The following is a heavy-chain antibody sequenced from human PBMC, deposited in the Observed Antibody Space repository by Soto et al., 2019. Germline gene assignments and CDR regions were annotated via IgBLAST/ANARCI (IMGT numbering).Heavy chain of an antibody. CDR1: GFTFSSYA. V-gene: IGHV3-30-3*01. Sequence: QVQLVESGGGVVQPGRSLRLSCAASGFTFSSYATHWVRQAPGKGLEWVAVISYDGSNKYYADSVKGRFTISRDNSKNTLYLQMNSLRAEDTAVYYWARDRAVGATYAFDIRGQGTMVTVSS. CDR2: ISYDGSNK. D-gene: IGHD1-26*01. CDR3: ARDRAVGATYAFDI. J-gene: IGHJ3*02.